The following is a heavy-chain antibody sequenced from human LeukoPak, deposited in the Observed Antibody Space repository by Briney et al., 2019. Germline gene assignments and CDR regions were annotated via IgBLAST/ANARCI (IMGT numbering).Heavy chain of an antibody. J-gene: IGHJ3*02. D-gene: IGHD2-15*01. CDR1: GGSISSYY. CDR2: IYYSGST. CDR3: ARGGDIVVVVAAIDVFDI. Sequence: SETLSLTYTVSGGSISSYYWSWIPQPPGKGLEWIGYIYYSGSTNYNPSLKSRVTISVDTSKNHFSLKLSSVTAADAAVYYCARGGDIVVVVAAIDVFDIWGQGTMVTVS. V-gene: IGHV4-59*01.